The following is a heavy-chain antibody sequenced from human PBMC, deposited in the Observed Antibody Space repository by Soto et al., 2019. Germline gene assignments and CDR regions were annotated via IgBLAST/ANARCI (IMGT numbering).Heavy chain of an antibody. CDR3: ARDSGYYDSSGYFPYHYYAMDV. V-gene: IGHV3-53*01. D-gene: IGHD3-22*01. Sequence: QPGGSLRLSCAASGFTVSNNYMSWVRQAPGKGLEWVSVIYTGGRTYYADSVKGRFTISRDNSKNTLYLQMNGLRAEDTAVYYCARDSGYYDSSGYFPYHYYAMDVWGQGTTVTVSS. J-gene: IGHJ6*02. CDR2: IYTGGRT. CDR1: GFTVSNNY.